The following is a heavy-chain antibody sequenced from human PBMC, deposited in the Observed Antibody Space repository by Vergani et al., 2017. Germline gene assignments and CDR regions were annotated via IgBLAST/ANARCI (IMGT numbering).Heavy chain of an antibody. Sequence: EVQLLESGGGLVQPGGSLRLSCAASGFTFSSYAMSWVRQAPGKGLEWVSAISGSGGSTYYADSVKGRFTISRDNSKNTLYLQMNKLRAEDTAVYYCAKGEHSSSIYFDYWGQGTLVTVSS. CDR1: GFTFSSYA. CDR3: AKGEHSSSIYFDY. D-gene: IGHD6-6*01. CDR2: ISGSGGST. J-gene: IGHJ4*02. V-gene: IGHV3-23*01.